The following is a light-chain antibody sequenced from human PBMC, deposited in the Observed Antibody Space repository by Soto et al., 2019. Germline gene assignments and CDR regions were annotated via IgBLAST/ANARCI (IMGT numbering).Light chain of an antibody. J-gene: IGLJ3*02. V-gene: IGLV1-40*01. CDR3: QSYDSSLSAL. CDR1: SSNNGAGYD. CDR2: GNS. Sequence: QSVLTQPPSVSGAPGQRVTISCTGSSSNNGAGYDVHWYQQLPGTAPKLLIYGNSNRPSGVPDRFSGSKSGTSASLAITGVQAEDEADYYCQSYDSSLSALFGGGTKLTVL.